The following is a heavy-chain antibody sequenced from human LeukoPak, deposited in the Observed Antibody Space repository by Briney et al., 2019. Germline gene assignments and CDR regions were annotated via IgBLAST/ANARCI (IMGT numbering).Heavy chain of an antibody. CDR2: IKQDGSEK. CDR1: GFFFSDYY. V-gene: IGHV3-7*01. CDR3: ARLLPPYYGSGSYGVDY. Sequence: PGGSLRLSCAASGFFFSDYYMSWIREAPGKGLEWVANIKQDGSEKYCVDSVKGRFTISRDNAKNALYLQMNSLRAEDTAVYYCARLLPPYYGSGSYGVDYWGQGTLVTVSS. J-gene: IGHJ4*02. D-gene: IGHD3-10*01.